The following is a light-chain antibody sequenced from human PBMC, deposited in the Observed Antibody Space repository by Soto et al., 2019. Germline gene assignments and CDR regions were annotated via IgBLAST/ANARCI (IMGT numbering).Light chain of an antibody. V-gene: IGKV3-11*01. CDR1: QSVSNF. J-gene: IGKJ4*01. CDR2: DAS. Sequence: EIVLTQSPATLSLSPGERATLSCRASQSVSNFLAWYQQRPGQAPRLLIYDASNRAIGIPARFSGSESGTDFTLTISSLEPEVFAVYFCQQRSNWPPLTFGGGTRVEIK. CDR3: QQRSNWPPLT.